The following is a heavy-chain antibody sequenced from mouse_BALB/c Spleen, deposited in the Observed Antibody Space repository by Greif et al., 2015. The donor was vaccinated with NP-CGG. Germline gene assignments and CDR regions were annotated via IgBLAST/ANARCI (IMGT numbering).Heavy chain of an antibody. CDR3: ARSSYRYDAMDY. CDR2: ILPGSGST. CDR1: GYTFSSYW. Sequence: QVQLKESGAELMKPGASVKISCKATGYTFSSYWIEGVKQRPGHGLEWIGEILPGSGSTNYNEKFKGKATFTADTSSDTAYMPLSSLTSEDSAVYYCARSSYRYDAMDYWGQGTSVTVSS. D-gene: IGHD2-14*01. V-gene: IGHV1-9*01. J-gene: IGHJ4*01.